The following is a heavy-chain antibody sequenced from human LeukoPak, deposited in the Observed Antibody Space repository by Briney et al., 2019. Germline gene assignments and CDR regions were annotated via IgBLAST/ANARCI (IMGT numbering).Heavy chain of an antibody. V-gene: IGHV3-30*02. CDR2: IRCDGSNK. D-gene: IGHD2-2*01. J-gene: IGHJ6*03. Sequence: PGGSLRLSCAASGFTFSSYGMHWVRQAPGKGLEWVAFIRCDGSNKYYADSVKGRFTISRDNSKNTLYLQMNSLRAEDTAVYYCASGAPHYCSSTSCYRRDGAGGYYYYMDVWGKGTTVTVSS. CDR1: GFTFSSYG. CDR3: ASGAPHYCSSTSCYRRDGAGGYYYYMDV.